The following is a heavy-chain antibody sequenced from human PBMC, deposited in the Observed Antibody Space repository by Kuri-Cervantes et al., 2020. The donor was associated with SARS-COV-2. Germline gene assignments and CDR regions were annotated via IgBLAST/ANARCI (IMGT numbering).Heavy chain of an antibody. CDR3: VGGWDYGSGSYYPRGDYGMDV. Sequence: SETLSLTCTVSGGSISSHYWSWIRQPPGKGLEWIGYIYYSGSTNYNPPIKGRVTISVDTSKNQFSLKLSSVTAADTAVYYCVGGWDYGSGSYYPRGDYGMDVWGQGTTVTVSS. CDR1: GGSISSHY. CDR2: IYYSGST. J-gene: IGHJ6*02. D-gene: IGHD3-10*01. V-gene: IGHV4-59*11.